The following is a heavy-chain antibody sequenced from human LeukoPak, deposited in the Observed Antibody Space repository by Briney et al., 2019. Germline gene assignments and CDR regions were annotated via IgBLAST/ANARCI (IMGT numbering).Heavy chain of an antibody. V-gene: IGHV3-66*01. CDR1: GFTVSRNY. Sequence: PGGSLRLSCAASGFTVSRNYMSWVRQAPGKGLEWVSIIYSGGSRDYADSVKGRFTISRDNSKNTLYLQVNSLRAEDTAVYYCASLYGDYPQNWYFDLWGRGTLVTVSS. CDR3: ASLYGDYPQNWYFDL. J-gene: IGHJ2*01. D-gene: IGHD4-17*01. CDR2: IYSGGSR.